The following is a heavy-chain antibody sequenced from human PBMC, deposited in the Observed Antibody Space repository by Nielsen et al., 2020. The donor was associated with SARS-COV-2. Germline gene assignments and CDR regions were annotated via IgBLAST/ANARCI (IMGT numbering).Heavy chain of an antibody. D-gene: IGHD2-15*01. Sequence: ASVKVSCKASGNTFTSYAMHWVRQAPGQRLEWMGWINAGNGNTKYSQKFQGRVTITRDTSASTAYTELSSLRSEDTAVYYCARGFSVVVVAATPYSGMDVWGQGTTVTVSS. V-gene: IGHV1-3*01. CDR1: GNTFTSYA. CDR2: INAGNGNT. CDR3: ARGFSVVVVAATPYSGMDV. J-gene: IGHJ6*02.